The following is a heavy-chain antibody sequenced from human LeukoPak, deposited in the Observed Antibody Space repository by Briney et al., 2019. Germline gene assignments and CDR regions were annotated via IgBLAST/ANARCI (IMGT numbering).Heavy chain of an antibody. CDR3: AGGGNSNNPPNRFDP. D-gene: IGHD4-23*01. Sequence: GPSVSVSCKASGYTFTNFHITWVRQARGQGLEWMGWISGYNGDTDYAQKLQGRVTMPTDTSTSTAYMDLRSLTSGDAPMFYCAGGGNSNNPPNRFDPWGPGTPVPVSP. CDR1: GYTFTNFH. CDR2: ISGYNGDT. V-gene: IGHV1-18*01. J-gene: IGHJ5*02.